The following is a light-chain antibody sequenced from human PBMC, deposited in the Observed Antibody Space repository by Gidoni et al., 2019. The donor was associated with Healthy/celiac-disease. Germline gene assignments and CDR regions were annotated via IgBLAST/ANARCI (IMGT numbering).Light chain of an antibody. V-gene: IGKV3-20*01. Sequence: EFVLPQSPGTLSLSPGERATLSCRASQSVSSSYLAWYQQKPGQAPRLLIYGASSRATGIPERFSGSGSGTDFTLTISRLEPEDFAVYYCQQYGSSPDTFGQGTKLEIK. CDR3: QQYGSSPDT. CDR2: GAS. CDR1: QSVSSSY. J-gene: IGKJ2*01.